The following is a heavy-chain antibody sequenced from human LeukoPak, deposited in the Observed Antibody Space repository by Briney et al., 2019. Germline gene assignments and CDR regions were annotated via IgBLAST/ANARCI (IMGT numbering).Heavy chain of an antibody. D-gene: IGHD3-10*01. CDR2: IIPILGIA. J-gene: IGHJ4*02. CDR3: ARPVPGPGV. CDR1: GGTFSSYA. Sequence: ASVNVSCKASGGTFSSYAISWMRQAPGQGLEWMGRIIPILGIANYAQKFQGRVTITADKSTSTAYMELSSLRSEDTAVYYCARPVPGPGVWGQGTLVTVSS. V-gene: IGHV1-69*04.